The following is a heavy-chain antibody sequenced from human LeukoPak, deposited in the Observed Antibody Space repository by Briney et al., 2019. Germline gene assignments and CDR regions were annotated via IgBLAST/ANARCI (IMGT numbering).Heavy chain of an antibody. D-gene: IGHD6-19*01. CDR1: GYSFTSYW. CDR3: ARLDSSGWPYYYYYYMDV. J-gene: IGHJ6*03. CDR2: IYPGDSDT. V-gene: IGHV5-51*01. Sequence: GESLKISCKGSGYSFTSYWIGWVRQMPGKGLEWMGIIYPGDSDTRYSPSLQGQVTISTDKSISTAYLQWSSLKASDTAMYYCARLDSSGWPYYYYYYMDVWGKGTTVTVSS.